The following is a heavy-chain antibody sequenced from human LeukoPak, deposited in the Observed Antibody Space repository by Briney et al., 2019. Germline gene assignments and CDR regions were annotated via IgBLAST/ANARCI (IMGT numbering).Heavy chain of an antibody. J-gene: IGHJ4*02. CDR1: GGSFSGYY. D-gene: IGHD3-10*01. CDR3: ASHGSGSPEYYFDY. CDR2: INHSGST. V-gene: IGHV4-34*01. Sequence: SETLSLTCAVYGGSFSGYYWSGIRQPPGKGLEWIGEINHSGSTNYNPSLKSRVTISVDTSKNQFSLKLSSVTAADTAVYYCASHGSGSPEYYFDYWGQGTLVTVSS.